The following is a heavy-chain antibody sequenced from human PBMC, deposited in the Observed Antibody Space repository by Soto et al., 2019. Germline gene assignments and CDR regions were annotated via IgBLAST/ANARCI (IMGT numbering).Heavy chain of an antibody. J-gene: IGHJ4*02. Sequence: SETLSLTCTVSGGSISSSSYYWGWIRQPPGKGLEWIGSIYYSGSTYYHPSLKSRVTISVDTSKNQFSLNLHSVTAADTAVYHCASEGTAVAAIYFDYWGQGTLVTVSS. CDR2: IYYSGST. CDR1: GGSISSSSYY. D-gene: IGHD6-19*01. CDR3: ASEGTAVAAIYFDY. V-gene: IGHV4-39*01.